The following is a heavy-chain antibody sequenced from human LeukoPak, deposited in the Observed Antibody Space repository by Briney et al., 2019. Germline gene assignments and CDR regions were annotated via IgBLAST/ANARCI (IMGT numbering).Heavy chain of an antibody. D-gene: IGHD6-19*01. CDR1: GGTFSSYA. CDR2: IIPIFGTA. Sequence: SVKVSCKASGGTFSSYAISWVRQAPGQGLEWMGGIIPIFGTANYAQKFQGRVTITTDESTSTAYMELSSLRSEGTAVYYCAESIAVAGTWFDPWGQGTLVTVSS. V-gene: IGHV1-69*05. J-gene: IGHJ5*02. CDR3: AESIAVAGTWFDP.